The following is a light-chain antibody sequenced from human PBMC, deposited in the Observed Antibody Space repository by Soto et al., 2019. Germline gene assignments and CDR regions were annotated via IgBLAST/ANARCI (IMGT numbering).Light chain of an antibody. CDR2: EVS. CDR3: SLYAGSNNVV. V-gene: IGLV2-8*01. CDR1: SSDIGAYKF. J-gene: IGLJ2*01. Sequence: QSALTQPPSASGSPGQSVAISCTGTSSDIGAYKFVSWYQQHPGKAPKLIIYEVSIRPSGVPDRFSGSKSGNTASLTVSGLLAEDEADYYCSLYAGSNNVVFGGGTKETVL.